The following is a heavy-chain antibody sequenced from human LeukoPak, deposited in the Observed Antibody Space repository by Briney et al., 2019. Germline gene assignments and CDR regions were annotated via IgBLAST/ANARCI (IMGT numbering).Heavy chain of an antibody. D-gene: IGHD3-10*01. CDR3: ATYAGSYSKYFQH. Sequence: GESLQISCKGSEYGFTNYWIGWVRQVPGKGLEWMGIIYPGDSDTRYSPSFQGQVTISADKSISTAYLQWSSLKASDTAMYFCATYAGSYSKYFQHWGQGTLVTVSS. CDR2: IYPGDSDT. V-gene: IGHV5-51*01. J-gene: IGHJ1*01. CDR1: EYGFTNYW.